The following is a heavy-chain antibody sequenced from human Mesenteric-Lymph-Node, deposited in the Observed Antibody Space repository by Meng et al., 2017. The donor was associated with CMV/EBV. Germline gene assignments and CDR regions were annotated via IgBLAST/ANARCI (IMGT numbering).Heavy chain of an antibody. Sequence: SETLSLTCTVSGGSTSSYYWSWIRQPPGKGLEWIGYIYYSGSTNYNPSLKSRVTISVDTSKNQFSLKLSSVTAADTAVYYCARVDFGGFDPWGQGTLVTVSS. J-gene: IGHJ5*02. CDR1: GGSTSSYY. CDR3: ARVDFGGFDP. V-gene: IGHV4-59*01. D-gene: IGHD3/OR15-3a*01. CDR2: IYYSGST.